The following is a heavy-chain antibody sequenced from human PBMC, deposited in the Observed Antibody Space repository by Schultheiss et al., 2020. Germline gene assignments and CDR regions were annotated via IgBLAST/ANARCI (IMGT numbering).Heavy chain of an antibody. J-gene: IGHJ4*02. Sequence: SQTLSLTCAVYGGSFSGYYWSWIRQPPGKGLEWIGEINHSGSTNYNPSLKSRVTISVDTSKNQFSLKLSSVTAADTAVYYCARAQSDLDPCLDYWGQGTLGTVSS. V-gene: IGHV4-34*01. CDR1: GGSFSGYY. CDR2: INHSGST. CDR3: ARAQSDLDPCLDY.